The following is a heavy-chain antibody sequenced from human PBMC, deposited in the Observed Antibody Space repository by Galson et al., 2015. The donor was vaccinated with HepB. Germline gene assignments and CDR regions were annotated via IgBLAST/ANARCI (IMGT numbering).Heavy chain of an antibody. J-gene: IGHJ4*02. CDR2: VYYSGST. V-gene: IGHV4-59*08. Sequence: ETLSLTCTVSGGSISSYFWSWTRQPPGKGLEWIGYVYYSGSTNYNPSLKSRVTISVDTSKNQFSLKLSSVTAADTAVYYCARHAGVGATSVDYWGQGTLVTVSS. CDR3: ARHAGVGATSVDY. CDR1: GGSISSYF. D-gene: IGHD1-26*01.